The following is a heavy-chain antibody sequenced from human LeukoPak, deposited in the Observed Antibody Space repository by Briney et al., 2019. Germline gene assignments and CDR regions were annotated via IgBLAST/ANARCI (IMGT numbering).Heavy chain of an antibody. CDR1: GYSLTSYW. Sequence: GESLKISCKGSGYSLTSYWISWVRQMPGKGLEWMGRIDPSDSYTNYSPSFQGHVTISADKSISTAYLQWSSLKASDTAMYYCARQGDYYDSSGMVPDYWGQGTLVTVSS. J-gene: IGHJ4*02. V-gene: IGHV5-10-1*01. CDR2: IDPSDSYT. CDR3: ARQGDYYDSSGMVPDY. D-gene: IGHD3-22*01.